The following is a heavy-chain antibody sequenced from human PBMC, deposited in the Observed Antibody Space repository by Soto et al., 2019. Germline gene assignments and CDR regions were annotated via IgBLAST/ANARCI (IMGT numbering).Heavy chain of an antibody. CDR2: INHSGST. D-gene: IGHD3-10*01. J-gene: IGHJ6*02. Sequence: SETLSLTSAVDGGSISGYYWSWIRQPPGKGLEWIGEINHSGSTNYNPSLKSRVTISVDTSKNQFSLKLSSVTAADTAVYYCARARYGSGSYYNYYYYGMDVWGQGTTVTVSS. V-gene: IGHV4-34*01. CDR1: GGSISGYY. CDR3: ARARYGSGSYYNYYYYGMDV.